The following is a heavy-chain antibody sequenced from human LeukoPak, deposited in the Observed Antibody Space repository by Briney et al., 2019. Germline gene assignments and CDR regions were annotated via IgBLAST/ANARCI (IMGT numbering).Heavy chain of an antibody. J-gene: IGHJ4*02. Sequence: ASVKVSCKASGYTFTNYTLNWVRQAPGQGLEGMGWIDTNTGNPTYSQGFIGRFVFSLDSPVTTAYLQISSHKAEGTAVYCCARGYGTTGHFSYWGQGTLVAVSS. CDR3: ARGYGTTGHFSY. CDR2: IDTNTGNP. V-gene: IGHV7-4-1*02. CDR1: GYTFTNYT. D-gene: IGHD2-8*01.